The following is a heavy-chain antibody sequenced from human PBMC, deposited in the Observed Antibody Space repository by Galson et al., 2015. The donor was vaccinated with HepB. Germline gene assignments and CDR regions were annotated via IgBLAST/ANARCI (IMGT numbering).Heavy chain of an antibody. D-gene: IGHD3-22*01. J-gene: IGHJ6*02. V-gene: IGHV3-48*02. CDR1: GFTFRSYS. CDR2: ISSRSTTI. Sequence: SLRLSCAASGFTFRSYSFHWVRQAPGKGLEWVSYISSRSTTIYYADSVKGRITISRDNAKNSLFLQMTSLRDEDTAVYYCARTPGYENSHYYGMDVWGQGTTVTGSS. CDR3: ARTPGYENSHYYGMDV.